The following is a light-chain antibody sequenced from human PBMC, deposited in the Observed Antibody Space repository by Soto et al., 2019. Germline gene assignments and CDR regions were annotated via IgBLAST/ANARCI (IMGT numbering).Light chain of an antibody. CDR3: QQYNSYPWT. V-gene: IGKV1-17*01. CDR2: KAS. Sequence: IQVTQAPSSLSASVGDRFTITCRTSQDIRNDLGWYQQKPGKAPKLVIYKASSLESGVPSRFSGSGSGTEFTHTISSLQPDDFATYYCQQYNSYPWTFGQGTKVDIK. CDR1: QDIRND. J-gene: IGKJ1*01.